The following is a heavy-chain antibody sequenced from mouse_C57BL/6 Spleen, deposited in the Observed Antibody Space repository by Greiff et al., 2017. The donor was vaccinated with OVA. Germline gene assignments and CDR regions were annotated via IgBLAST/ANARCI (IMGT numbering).Heavy chain of an antibody. Sequence: DVQLQESGPELVKPGASVKMSCKASGYTFTDYNMHWVKQSHGKSLEWIGYINPNNGGTSYNQKFKGKATLTVNKSSSTAYMELRSLTSEDSAVYYCARGRQDYGSYWGQGTTLTVSS. J-gene: IGHJ2*01. V-gene: IGHV1-22*01. CDR1: GYTFTDYN. CDR3: ARGRQDYGSY. D-gene: IGHD1-1*01. CDR2: INPNNGGT.